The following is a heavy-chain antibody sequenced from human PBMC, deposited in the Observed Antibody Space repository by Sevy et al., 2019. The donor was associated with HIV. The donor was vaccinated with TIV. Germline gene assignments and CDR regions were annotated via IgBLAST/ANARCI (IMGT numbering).Heavy chain of an antibody. J-gene: IGHJ3*02. CDR1: GFTFSSYA. D-gene: IGHD2-21*01. V-gene: IGHV3-23*01. Sequence: LSLTCAASGFTFSSYAMSWVRQAPGKGLEWVSAISGSGGSTYYADSVKGRFTIPRDNSKNTPYLQMNSLRAEDTAVYYCAKGGSTQVGIDLNAFDIWGQGTMVTVSS. CDR2: ISGSGGST. CDR3: AKGGSTQVGIDLNAFDI.